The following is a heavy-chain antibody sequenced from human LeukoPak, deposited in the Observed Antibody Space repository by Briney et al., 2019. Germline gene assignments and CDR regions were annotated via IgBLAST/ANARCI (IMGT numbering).Heavy chain of an antibody. CDR1: GYTFTTYG. CDR2: ISAYNGNT. J-gene: IGHJ4*02. V-gene: IGHV1-18*01. Sequence: ASVRVSCKASGYTFTTYGISWVRQAPGQGLEWMGWISAYNGNTKYAQKLQGRVSMTTDTSTSTAYMELRSLTSDDTAVYYCARGPYCIGSSCYSQYFDYWGQGTLVTVSS. CDR3: ARGPYCIGSSCYSQYFDY. D-gene: IGHD2-15*01.